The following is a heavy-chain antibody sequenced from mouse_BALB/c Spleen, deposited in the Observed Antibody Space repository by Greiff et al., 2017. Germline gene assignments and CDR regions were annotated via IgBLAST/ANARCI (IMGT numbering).Heavy chain of an antibody. CDR2: INPYNDGT. Sequence: EVKLVESGPELVKPGASVKMSCKASGYTFTSYVMHWVKQKPGQGLEWIGYINPYNDGTKYNEKFKGKATLTSDKSSSTAYMELSSLTSEDSAVYYCARGDYDYDYYAMDYWGQGTSVTVSS. J-gene: IGHJ4*01. CDR1: GYTFTSYV. CDR3: ARGDYDYDYYAMDY. D-gene: IGHD2-4*01. V-gene: IGHV1-14*01.